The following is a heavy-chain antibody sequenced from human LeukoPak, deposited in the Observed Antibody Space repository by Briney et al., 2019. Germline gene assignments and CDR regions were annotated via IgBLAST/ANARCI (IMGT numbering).Heavy chain of an antibody. CDR2: INHSGST. V-gene: IGHV4-34*01. CDR1: GGSFSGYY. D-gene: IGHD6-13*01. Sequence: PSETLSLTCAVYGGSFSGYYWSWIRQPPGKGLEWIGEINHSGSTNYSPSLKSRVTISVGTSKNQFSLKLSSVTAADTAVYYCARWGSIAALRAWGQGTLVTVSS. J-gene: IGHJ4*02. CDR3: ARWGSIAALRA.